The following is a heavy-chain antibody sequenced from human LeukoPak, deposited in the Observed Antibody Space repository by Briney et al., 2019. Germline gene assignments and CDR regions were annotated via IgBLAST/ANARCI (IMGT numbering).Heavy chain of an antibody. CDR2: FDSEDGET. CDR1: GYTLPELS. J-gene: IGHJ6*02. Sequence: ASVKVSCKVSGYTLPELSMHWVRQAPGKGLEWMGGFDSEDGETIYAQKFQGRVTMTEDTSTDTAYMELSSLRSEDTAVYYCAAAIVVVPAAIGNGMDVWGQGTTVTVSS. V-gene: IGHV1-24*01. D-gene: IGHD2-2*01. CDR3: AAAIVVVPAAIGNGMDV.